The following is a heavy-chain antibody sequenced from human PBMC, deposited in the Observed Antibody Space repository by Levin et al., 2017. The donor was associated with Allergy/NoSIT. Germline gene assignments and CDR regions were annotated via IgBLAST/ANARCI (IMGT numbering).Heavy chain of an antibody. CDR1: GFTFSSYA. CDR3: ARDMAVAGPDAGDY. J-gene: IGHJ4*02. Sequence: SCAASGFTFSSYAMHWVRQAPGKGLEWVAVISYDGSNKYYADSVKGRFTISRDNSKNTLYLQMNSLRAEDTAVYYCARDMAVAGPDAGDYWGQGTLVTVSS. V-gene: IGHV3-30-3*01. D-gene: IGHD6-19*01. CDR2: ISYDGSNK.